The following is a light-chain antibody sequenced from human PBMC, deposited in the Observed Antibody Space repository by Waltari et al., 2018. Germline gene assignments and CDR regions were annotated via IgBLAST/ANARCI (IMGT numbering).Light chain of an antibody. CDR2: WAS. V-gene: IGKV4-1*01. J-gene: IGKJ3*01. CDR1: QSVLYNSDNKNY. CDR3: QQYYSIPFT. Sequence: DIVMTQSPDSLAVSLGERATINCKSSQSVLYNSDNKNYLPWYQQKPGHPPKLLIYWASTRESGVPDRFSGSGSGTDFTLTISSLQAEDVALYYCQQYYSIPFTFGPGTKLDIK.